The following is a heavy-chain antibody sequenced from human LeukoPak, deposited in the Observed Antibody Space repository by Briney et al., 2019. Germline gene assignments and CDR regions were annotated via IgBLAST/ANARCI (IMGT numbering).Heavy chain of an antibody. CDR2: IYRSGIP. CDR3: ARHNWTFDI. Sequence: PSETLSLTCVVSGYSISSGYHWGWIRQPPGKGLDWIGSIYRSGIPYYNPSLKSRVTISVDTSKNQFSLKLSSVTAADTAVYYCARHNWTFDIWGQGTMVTASS. J-gene: IGHJ3*02. D-gene: IGHD1-20*01. V-gene: IGHV4-38-2*01. CDR1: GYSISSGYH.